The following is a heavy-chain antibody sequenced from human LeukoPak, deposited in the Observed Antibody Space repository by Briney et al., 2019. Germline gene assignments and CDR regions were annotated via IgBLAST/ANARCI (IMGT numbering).Heavy chain of an antibody. J-gene: IGHJ4*02. CDR1: GFTVSTYW. CDR2: IKQDGSEQ. Sequence: GGSLRLSCAASGFTVSTYWMSWVRQAPGKGLEWVANIKQDGSEQYCVDSVKGRFTISRDNAKNLVHLQMHSLRAEDPAVYYCASARYCTSSSCYKDFWGQGTLVTVSS. D-gene: IGHD2-2*01. CDR3: ASARYCTSSSCYKDF. V-gene: IGHV3-7*01.